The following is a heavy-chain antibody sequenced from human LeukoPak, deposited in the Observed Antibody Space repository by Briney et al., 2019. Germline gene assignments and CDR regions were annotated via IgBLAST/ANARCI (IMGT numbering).Heavy chain of an antibody. J-gene: IGHJ4*02. CDR2: IYPGDSDA. V-gene: IGHV5-51*01. D-gene: IGHD3-10*01. Sequence: GESLKISCTGFGYSFTTYWIGWVRQMPGKGLEWMGIIYPGDSDARYSPSLQGQVTISADKSISTAYLQWSSLKASDTAMYYCARAMTMVRYFDFWGQGILVTVSS. CDR1: GYSFTTYW. CDR3: ARAMTMVRYFDF.